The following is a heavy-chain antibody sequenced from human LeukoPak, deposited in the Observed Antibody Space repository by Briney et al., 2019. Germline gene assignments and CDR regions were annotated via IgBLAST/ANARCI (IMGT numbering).Heavy chain of an antibody. CDR2: IYYSGST. D-gene: IGHD2-15*01. CDR1: GGSISSYY. Sequence: SETLSLTCTVSGGSISSYYWSWIRQPPGKGLEWIGYIYYSGSTNYNPSLKSRVTISVDTSKNQFSLKLSSVTAADTAVYYCARADALVVGVMDVWGKGTTVTVSS. J-gene: IGHJ6*04. V-gene: IGHV4-59*01. CDR3: ARADALVVGVMDV.